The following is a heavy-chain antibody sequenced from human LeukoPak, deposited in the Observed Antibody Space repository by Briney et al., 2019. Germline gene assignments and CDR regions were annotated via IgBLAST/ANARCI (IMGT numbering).Heavy chain of an antibody. CDR1: AFTFSSYA. Sequence: GGSLRLSCAASAFTFSSYAMSCVRQAPGKGLEWVSAITGSGGSTYYAASVKGRFTISRDNSKNTLYLQMNSLRVEDTAVYYCAKDRDSRRWYKDAFHIWGLGTMVTVSS. CDR2: ITGSGGST. CDR3: AKDRDSRRWYKDAFHI. D-gene: IGHD6-13*01. J-gene: IGHJ3*02. V-gene: IGHV3-23*01.